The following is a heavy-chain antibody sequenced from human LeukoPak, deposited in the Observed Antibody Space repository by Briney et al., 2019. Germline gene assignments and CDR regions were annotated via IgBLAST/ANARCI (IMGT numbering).Heavy chain of an antibody. V-gene: IGHV4-59*08. CDR2: IYYSESA. D-gene: IGHD3-22*01. J-gene: IGHJ3*02. CDR3: ARVGGYPLSAFDI. Sequence: SETLSLTCTVSGGSIRSYYWSWIRQPPGKGLEWIGYIYYSESANYNPSLKSRITISLDTSKNQFSLKVNSVTAADTAVYYCARVGGYPLSAFDIWGQGTMVTASS. CDR1: GGSIRSYY.